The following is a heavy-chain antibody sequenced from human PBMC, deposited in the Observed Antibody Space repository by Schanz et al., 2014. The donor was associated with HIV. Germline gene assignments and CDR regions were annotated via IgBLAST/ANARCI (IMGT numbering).Heavy chain of an antibody. CDR2: ISYDGSNK. V-gene: IGHV3-30*19. D-gene: IGHD3-22*01. CDR3: AGDDSSGYLYAFDI. J-gene: IGHJ3*02. Sequence: QVQMVESGGGVVQPGRSLRLSCAASGFTFSTYGMHWVRQAPGKGLEWVAVISYDGSNKNYADSVKGRFTISRGNSKNTLYLQMNSLRAEDTAVYYCAGDDSSGYLYAFDIWGQGTMVTVSS. CDR1: GFTFSTYG.